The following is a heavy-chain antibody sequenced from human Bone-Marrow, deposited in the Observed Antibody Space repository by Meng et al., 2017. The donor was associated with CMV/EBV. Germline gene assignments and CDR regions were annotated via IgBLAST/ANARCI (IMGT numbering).Heavy chain of an antibody. CDR2: INQDGSDK. V-gene: IGHV3-7*01. D-gene: IGHD2-2*01. Sequence: GGPLRLSCAASGFTFSSYAMSWVRQAPEKGLEWVAIINQDGSDKYYVDSVKGRFTVSRDNAKNSLYLQMNRLRGEDTAVYYCARHECSKSSCYDYWGQGSLVTVSS. J-gene: IGHJ4*02. CDR1: GFTFSSYA. CDR3: ARHECSKSSCYDY.